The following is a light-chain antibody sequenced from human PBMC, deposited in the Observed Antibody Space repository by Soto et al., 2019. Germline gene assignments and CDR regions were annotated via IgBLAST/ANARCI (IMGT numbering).Light chain of an antibody. CDR1: QGISNY. J-gene: IGKJ1*01. CDR2: AAS. Sequence: DIQMAQSPSSLSASVGDRVTITCRASQGISNYLAWYQQKPGKVPKLLIYAASTLQSGVPSRFSGSGSGTDFTLTITSLQPEDVGTYYCQKYNSARWTFGQGTKVDIK. CDR3: QKYNSARWT. V-gene: IGKV1-27*01.